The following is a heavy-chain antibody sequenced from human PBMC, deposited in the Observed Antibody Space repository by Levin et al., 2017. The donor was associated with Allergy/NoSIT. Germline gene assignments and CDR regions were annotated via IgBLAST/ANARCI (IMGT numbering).Heavy chain of an antibody. J-gene: IGHJ3*02. Sequence: GGSLRLSCSASGFTFSSYAMHWVRQAPGKGLEYVSAISSNGGSTYYADSVKGRFTISRDNSKNTLYLQMSSLRAEDTAVYYCVKDSSAGGWFGELLYLDAFDIWGQGTMVTVSS. CDR2: ISSNGGST. D-gene: IGHD3-10*01. V-gene: IGHV3-64D*06. CDR1: GFTFSSYA. CDR3: VKDSSAGGWFGELLYLDAFDI.